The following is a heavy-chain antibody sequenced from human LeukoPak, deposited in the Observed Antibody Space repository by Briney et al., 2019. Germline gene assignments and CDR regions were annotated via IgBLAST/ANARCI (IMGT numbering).Heavy chain of an antibody. CDR1: GGTFSSYA. J-gene: IGHJ4*02. D-gene: IGHD2-2*02. CDR2: IIPIFGTA. Sequence: GSSVKVSCKASGGTFSSYAISWVRQAPGQGLEWMGGIIPIFGTANYAQKFQGRVTITADESTSTAYMELSSLRSEDTAVYYCARGAYCCSTSCYTHWGQGTLVTVSS. CDR3: ARGAYCCSTSCYTH. V-gene: IGHV1-69*01.